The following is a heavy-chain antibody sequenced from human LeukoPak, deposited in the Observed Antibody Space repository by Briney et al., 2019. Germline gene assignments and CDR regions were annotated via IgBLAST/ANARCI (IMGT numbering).Heavy chain of an antibody. V-gene: IGHV3-74*01. CDR1: GFSVSNNY. CDR3: ARDQYSSTWYRGAFDV. J-gene: IGHJ3*01. D-gene: IGHD6-13*01. CDR2: IESDGTST. Sequence: PGGSLRLSCAASGFSVSNNYMSWVRQAPGKGLVWVSRIESDGTSTTYADSVKGRFTISRDNAKNTLYLQMNSLRAEDTAVYYCARDQYSSTWYRGAFDVWGQGTMVSVSS.